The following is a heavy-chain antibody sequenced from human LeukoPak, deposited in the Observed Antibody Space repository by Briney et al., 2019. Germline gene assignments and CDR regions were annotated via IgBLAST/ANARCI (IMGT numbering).Heavy chain of an antibody. CDR1: GGSISSSSYY. CDR3: ARDGRGWSGSWFDP. D-gene: IGHD3-10*01. CDR2: IYYSGST. J-gene: IGHJ5*02. Sequence: PSETLSLTCTVSGGSISSSSYYWGWIRQPPGKGLEWIGSIYYSGSTNYNPSLKSRVTISVDTSKNQFSLKLSSVTAAETAVYYCARDGRGWSGSWFDPWGQGTLVTVSS. V-gene: IGHV4-39*07.